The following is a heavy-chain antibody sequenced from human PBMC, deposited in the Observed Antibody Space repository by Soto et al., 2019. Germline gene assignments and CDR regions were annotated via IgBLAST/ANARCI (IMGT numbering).Heavy chain of an antibody. J-gene: IGHJ4*02. CDR1: NGSISGFY. V-gene: IGHV4-59*12. CDR3: VRVGVGIGNHFDS. D-gene: IGHD1-26*01. Sequence: TSETLSLTCSVSNGSISGFYLTWIRQPPGKILEWIGYIHYSGRTDYNPSLTSRATMSVDTSKNQFSLNLKSITAADTAVYYCVRVGVGIGNHFDSWGRGTLVTVSS. CDR2: IHYSGRT.